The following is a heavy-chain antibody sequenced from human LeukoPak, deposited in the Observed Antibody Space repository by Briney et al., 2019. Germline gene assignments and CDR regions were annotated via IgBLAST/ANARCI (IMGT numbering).Heavy chain of an antibody. J-gene: IGHJ5*01. CDR3: AGNGELWPPNNLFHP. D-gene: IGHD3-16*01. CDR2: IYYSGST. CDR1: GGSISSTSYY. V-gene: IGHV4-39*07. Sequence: SETLSLTCSVSGGSISSTSYYWGWIRQPPGKGLEWIGSIYYSGSTNYNPSLKSRVTISVDTSKNQFSLKLSSVTAADTAVYYCAGNGELWPPNNLFHPLGQGNPGTVSS.